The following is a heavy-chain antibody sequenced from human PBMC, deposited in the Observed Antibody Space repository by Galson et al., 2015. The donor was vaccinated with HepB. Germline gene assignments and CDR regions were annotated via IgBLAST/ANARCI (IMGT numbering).Heavy chain of an antibody. CDR2: IIPMFGTA. CDR3: ATGGYCNGGSCSLLG. V-gene: IGHV1-69*13. J-gene: IGHJ4*02. Sequence: SVKVSCKASGGTFSSYAISWVRQAPGQGLEWMGGIIPMFGTANYAQKFQGRVTITADESTSTAYMELSSLRFDDTAVYYCATGGYCNGGSCSLLGGGKGTLVTVSS. CDR1: GGTFSSYA. D-gene: IGHD2-15*01.